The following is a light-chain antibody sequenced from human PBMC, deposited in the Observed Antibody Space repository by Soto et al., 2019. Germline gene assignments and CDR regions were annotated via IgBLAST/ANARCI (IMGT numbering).Light chain of an antibody. CDR1: QSISSW. CDR3: QQYNSYLWT. Sequence: DIQMTQSPSTLSASVGDRVTITCRASQSISSWLAWYQQKPGKAPKLLIYKASSLESGVPSRFSGSGSGTXXTXXXSSLXPXXXAXYYCQQYNSYLWTFGQGTKVEIK. CDR2: KAS. V-gene: IGKV1-5*03. J-gene: IGKJ1*01.